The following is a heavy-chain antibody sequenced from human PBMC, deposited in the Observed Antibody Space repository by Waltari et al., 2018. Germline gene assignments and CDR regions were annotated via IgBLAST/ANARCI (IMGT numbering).Heavy chain of an antibody. CDR1: GDRVSSNSAA. D-gene: IGHD3-10*01. CDR3: VYGAGAFHI. V-gene: IGHV6-1*01. CDR2: TYYRSKWYN. J-gene: IGHJ3*02. Sequence: QVQLQQSGPGLVKPSPTLSLTCGISGDRVSSNSAAWNWIRQSPSRGLEWLGRTYYRSKWYNQYAVSLKSRLVVNPDTSKNEVSLQLNSVAPEDTAVYYCVYGAGAFHIWGQGTMVTVSS.